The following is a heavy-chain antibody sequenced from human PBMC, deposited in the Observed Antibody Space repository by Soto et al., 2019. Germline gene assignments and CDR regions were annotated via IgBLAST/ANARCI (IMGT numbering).Heavy chain of an antibody. Sequence: SETLSLTCTVSNGSINNPIYYWGWIRQPPGKGLEWIGSIYHTGNTYYNPSLQSRVTISADTSKNQFSLKLSSVTAADTAIYNCARLDFWSGFLGPWGQGTLVTVSS. J-gene: IGHJ5*02. D-gene: IGHD3-3*01. CDR1: NGSINNPIYY. CDR3: ARLDFWSGFLGP. CDR2: IYHTGNT. V-gene: IGHV4-39*01.